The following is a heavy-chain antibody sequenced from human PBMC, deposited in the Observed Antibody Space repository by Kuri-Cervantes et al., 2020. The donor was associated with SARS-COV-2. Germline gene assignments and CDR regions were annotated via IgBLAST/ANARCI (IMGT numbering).Heavy chain of an antibody. J-gene: IGHJ6*02. Sequence: GESLKISCAASGFTLSSYDMHWVRQATGKGLEWVSAIGTAGDPYYPGSVKGRFTISRENAKNSLYLQMNSLRAGDTAVYYCARDRSRITIFGVVTRYGMDVWGQGTTVTVSS. CDR2: IGTAGDP. CDR1: GFTLSSYD. V-gene: IGHV3-13*05. CDR3: ARDRSRITIFGVVTRYGMDV. D-gene: IGHD3-3*01.